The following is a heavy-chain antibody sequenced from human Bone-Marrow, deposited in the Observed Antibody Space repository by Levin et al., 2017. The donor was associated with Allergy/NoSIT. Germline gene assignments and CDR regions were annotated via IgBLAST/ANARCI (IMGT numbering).Heavy chain of an antibody. CDR3: ARGRFLQWSLEFFGLDV. V-gene: IGHV4-34*01. D-gene: IGHD3-3*01. Sequence: SETLSLNCVVDGGSLKGYQWTWIRQPPGQGLEFIGEINHSGDPNYNPSLQRRVTMSVDTSKNQISLNLTSVTAADTAVYFCARGRFLQWSLEFFGLDVWGQGTPVIVSS. CDR1: GGSLKGYQ. CDR2: INHSGDP. J-gene: IGHJ6*02.